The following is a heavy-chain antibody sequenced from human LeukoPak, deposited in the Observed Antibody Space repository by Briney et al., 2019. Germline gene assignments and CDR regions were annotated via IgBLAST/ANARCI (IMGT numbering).Heavy chain of an antibody. CDR1: GFTVSSNY. J-gene: IGHJ3*02. CDR2: IYNGGST. V-gene: IGHV3-53*01. CDR3: ARGRIVVVPAASDDAFDI. Sequence: PGGSLRLSCAASGFTVSSNYMSWVRQAPGKGLEWVSVIYNGGSTYYADSVKGRFTISRDNSKNTLYLQMNSLRAEDTAVYYCARGRIVVVPAASDDAFDIWGQGTMVTVSS. D-gene: IGHD2-2*01.